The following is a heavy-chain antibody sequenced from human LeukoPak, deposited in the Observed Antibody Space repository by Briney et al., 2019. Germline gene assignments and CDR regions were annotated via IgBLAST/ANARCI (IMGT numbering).Heavy chain of an antibody. V-gene: IGHV3-15*01. D-gene: IGHD3-22*01. CDR1: GFSISIAW. J-gene: IGHJ3*01. Sequence: GGSLRLSCAASGFSISIAWMSWVRQAPGKGLEWVGRIKSKGDGETRDYAAPVKDRFIISRDDSKNMLYLQMNSLKTEDTAIYYCAAVGEWLSNAFNLWGQGTMVTVSA. CDR3: AAVGEWLSNAFNL. CDR2: IKSKGDGETR.